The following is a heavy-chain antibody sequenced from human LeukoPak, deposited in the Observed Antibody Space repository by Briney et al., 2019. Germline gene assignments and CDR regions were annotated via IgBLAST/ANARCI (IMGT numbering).Heavy chain of an antibody. CDR2: MSYDGSNK. CDR3: ARDDSEDGYTITYFDY. CDR1: GFTFSGYA. J-gene: IGHJ4*02. Sequence: GGSLRLSCAASGFTFSGYAMHWVRQAPGKGLEWVAVMSYDGSNKYYADSVKGRFTISRDNSKNTLYLQMNSLRAEDTAVYYCARDDSEDGYTITYFDYWGQGTLVTVSS. V-gene: IGHV3-30*04. D-gene: IGHD5-24*01.